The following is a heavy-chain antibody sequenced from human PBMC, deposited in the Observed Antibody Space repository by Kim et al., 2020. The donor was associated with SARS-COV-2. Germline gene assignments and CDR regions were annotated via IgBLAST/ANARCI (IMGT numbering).Heavy chain of an antibody. CDR2: IYYSGST. Sequence: SETLSLTCTVSGGSISSYYWSWIRQPPGKGLEWIGYIYYSGSTNYNPSLKSRVTISVDTSKNQFSLKLSSVTAADTAVYYCVGFNNWFDPWGQGTLVTVSS. CDR3: VGFNNWFDP. CDR1: GGSISSYY. V-gene: IGHV4-59*13. J-gene: IGHJ5*02.